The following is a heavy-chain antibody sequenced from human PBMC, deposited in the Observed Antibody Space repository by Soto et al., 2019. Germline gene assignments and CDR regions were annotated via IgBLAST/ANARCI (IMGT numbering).Heavy chain of an antibody. D-gene: IGHD2-8*02. CDR2: IYTSGST. V-gene: IGHV4-4*07. CDR3: ARGFLSWSWDYGMDV. J-gene: IGHJ6*02. Sequence: SETLSLTCTVSGGSVSSYYWSWIRQPAGKGLEWIGRIYTSGSTNYNPSLKSRATMSVDTSKNQFSLKLSSVTAADTAVYYCARGFLSWSWDYGMDVWGQGTTVTVSS. CDR1: GGSVSSYY.